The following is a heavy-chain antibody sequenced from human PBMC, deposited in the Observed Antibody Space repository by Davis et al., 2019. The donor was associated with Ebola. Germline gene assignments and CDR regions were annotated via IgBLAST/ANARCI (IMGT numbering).Heavy chain of an antibody. CDR3: AREIGVSGDDY. V-gene: IGHV1-69*06. CDR2: IIPVFRTA. J-gene: IGHJ4*02. CDR1: GDTLTSYV. Sequence: SVKVSCKAVGDTLTSYVMTWVRQAPGQGLEWMGGIIPVFRTANYAQKFQGRVTITADKSTSTAYMELSSLRSEDTAVYYCAREIGVSGDDYWGQGTLVTVSS. D-gene: IGHD6-13*01.